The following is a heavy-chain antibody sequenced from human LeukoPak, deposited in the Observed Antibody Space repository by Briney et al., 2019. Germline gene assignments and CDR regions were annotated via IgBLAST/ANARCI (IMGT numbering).Heavy chain of an antibody. V-gene: IGHV3-7*01. J-gene: IGHJ4*02. Sequence: GGSLRLSCAASGFTFSLYWMTWVRQSPGKGLEWVADINPDGSQKYSVDSVKGRFTISRDNAKNFLQMNSLRAEDTAVYYCARSNLGGDYGDYRPFDYWGQGTLVTVSS. CDR2: INPDGSQK. D-gene: IGHD4-17*01. CDR3: ARSNLGGDYGDYRPFDY. CDR1: GFTFSLYW.